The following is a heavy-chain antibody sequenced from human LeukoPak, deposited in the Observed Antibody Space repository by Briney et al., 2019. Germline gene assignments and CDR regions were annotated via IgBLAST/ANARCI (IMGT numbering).Heavy chain of an antibody. V-gene: IGHV3-7*04. CDR2: IKQDGSEK. CDR1: GFTFSSYW. D-gene: IGHD7-27*01. CDR3: GRFTRSGDSVY. J-gene: IGHJ4*02. Sequence: GGSLRLSCAASGFTFSSYWMSWVRQAPGKGLEWVANIKQDGSEKQYVNSVKGRFAISRDNAENSLYLQMNSLKAEDTAVYYCGRFTRSGDSVYWGQGTLVTVSS.